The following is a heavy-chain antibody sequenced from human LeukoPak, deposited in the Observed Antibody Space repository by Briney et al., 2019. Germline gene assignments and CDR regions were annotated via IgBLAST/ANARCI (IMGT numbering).Heavy chain of an antibody. V-gene: IGHV4-34*01. J-gene: IGHJ4*02. CDR3: ARLGDCSGGSCYLEFDY. D-gene: IGHD2-15*01. CDR1: GGXFSGYY. Sequence: SETLSLTCAVYGGXFSGYYWSWIRQPPGKGLEWIGEINHSGSTNYNPSLKSRVTISVDTSKNQFSLKLSSVTAADTAVYYCARLGDCSGGSCYLEFDYWGQGTLVTVSS. CDR2: INHSGST.